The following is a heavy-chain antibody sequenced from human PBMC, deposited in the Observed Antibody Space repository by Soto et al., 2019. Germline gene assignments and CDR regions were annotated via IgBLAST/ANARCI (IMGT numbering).Heavy chain of an antibody. Sequence: VQMVESGGGLIQPGGSLRLSCAASGFTVSNNHMTWVRQAAGKGLELVSFVHGGGSTSYADSVKGRFTISRYNSTNTLYLQMVSLRAKDTDIYDCAGRLTTASSLDYWGRGTLVTVSS. V-gene: IGHV3-53*01. D-gene: IGHD3-16*01. CDR2: VHGGGST. J-gene: IGHJ4*02. CDR1: GFTVSNNH. CDR3: AGRLTTASSLDY.